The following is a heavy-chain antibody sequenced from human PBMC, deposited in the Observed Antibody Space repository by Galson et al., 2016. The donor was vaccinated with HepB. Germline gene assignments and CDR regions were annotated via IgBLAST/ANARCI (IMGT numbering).Heavy chain of an antibody. D-gene: IGHD6-19*01. CDR1: GFTFSNYW. CDR3: ARDGSGWLFDS. V-gene: IGHV3-7*01. Sequence: SLRLSCAASGFTFSNYWMSWVRQPPGKGLEWVGNIKRDGSEKYYVDSVKGRSTIPRDNAENSLYLQMNSLRAEDTAVYYCARDGSGWLFDSWGQGTLVTVSS. CDR2: IKRDGSEK. J-gene: IGHJ4*02.